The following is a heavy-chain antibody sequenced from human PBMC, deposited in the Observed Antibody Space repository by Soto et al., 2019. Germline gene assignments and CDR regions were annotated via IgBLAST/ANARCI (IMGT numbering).Heavy chain of an antibody. Sequence: EVQLVESGGGLVQPGGSLRLSCAASGFTFSNYWMTWVRQAPGKGLEWVANIKPDGSEEYYVDSVKGRFTISRDNARNSLYLQMNSLRGEDTAVYYCTRDLNHDCGPWGQGTQVTVSS. CDR3: TRDLNHDCGP. V-gene: IGHV3-7*04. J-gene: IGHJ5*02. CDR2: IKPDGSEE. D-gene: IGHD2-21*01. CDR1: GFTFSNYW.